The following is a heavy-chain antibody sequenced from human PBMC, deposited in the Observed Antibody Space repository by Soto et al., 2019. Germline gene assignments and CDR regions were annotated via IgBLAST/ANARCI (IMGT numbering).Heavy chain of an antibody. CDR3: ARGHYGHDY. J-gene: IGHJ4*02. V-gene: IGHV4-59*11. Sequence: SETLSLTCTVSGDSISSHYWSWIRQAPGKGLEWIGYIYYSGITNYNPSLKSRVTISVDTSKNQVSLKLSSVTAADTAVYYCARGHYGHDYWGQGTLVTVYS. D-gene: IGHD4-17*01. CDR1: GDSISSHY. CDR2: IYYSGIT.